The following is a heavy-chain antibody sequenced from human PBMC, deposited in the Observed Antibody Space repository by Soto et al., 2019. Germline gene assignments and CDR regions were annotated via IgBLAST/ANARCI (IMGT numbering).Heavy chain of an antibody. Sequence: ASVKVSCKASGYTFTGYYMHWVRQAPGQGLEWMGWINPNSGGTNYAQKFQGRVTFTRDTSASTAHMELSSLRSEDTAVYYCVAVDYGDYWGQGTLVTVSS. J-gene: IGHJ4*02. D-gene: IGHD6-19*01. V-gene: IGHV1-2*02. CDR1: GYTFTGYY. CDR3: VAVDYGDY. CDR2: INPNSGGT.